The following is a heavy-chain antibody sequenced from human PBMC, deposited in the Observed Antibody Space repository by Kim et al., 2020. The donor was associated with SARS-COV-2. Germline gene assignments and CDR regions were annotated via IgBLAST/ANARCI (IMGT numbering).Heavy chain of an antibody. CDR3: AKGSGSDRDFDY. J-gene: IGHJ4*02. D-gene: IGHD1-26*01. CDR2: ISGSGGST. Sequence: GGSLRLSCTASGFTFSSYAMSWVRQAPGKGLEWVSAISGSGGSTYYADSVKGRFTISRDNSKNTLYLQMNSLRAEDTAVYYCAKGSGSDRDFDYWGQGTLVTVSS. V-gene: IGHV3-23*01. CDR1: GFTFSSYA.